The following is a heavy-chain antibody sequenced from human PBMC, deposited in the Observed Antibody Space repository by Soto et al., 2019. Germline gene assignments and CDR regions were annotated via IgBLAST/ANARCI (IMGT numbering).Heavy chain of an antibody. D-gene: IGHD2-15*01. V-gene: IGHV1-69*01. CDR2: IVPMIGTA. CDR3: GTSSREHCRDDTCYEDWLDP. J-gene: IGHJ5*02. CDR1: GGSFSSYV. Sequence: QVQLVQSGAEVKKPGSSVKVSCKASGGSFSSYVISWARQAPGQGLEWMGGIVPMIGTANYAQKFQGRLTTTTDESTNTDYMDLRNRRSEDTAMYFCGTSSREHCRDDTCYEDWLDPWGQGTLVTISS.